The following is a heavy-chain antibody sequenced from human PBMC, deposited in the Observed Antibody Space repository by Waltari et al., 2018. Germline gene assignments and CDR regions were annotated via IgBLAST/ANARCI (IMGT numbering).Heavy chain of an antibody. V-gene: IGHV3-30*02. CDR2: IRYDGSNK. CDR1: GFTFSSSG. CDR3: AKEPIWSGYQIDY. D-gene: IGHD3-3*01. Sequence: QVQLVESGGGVVQPGGSLRLSCAASGFTFSSSGMHWVRRAPGKGLELVAFIRYDGSNKYYADSVKGRFTISRDNSKNTLYLQMNSLRAEDTAVYYCAKEPIWSGYQIDYWGQGTLVTVSS. J-gene: IGHJ4*02.